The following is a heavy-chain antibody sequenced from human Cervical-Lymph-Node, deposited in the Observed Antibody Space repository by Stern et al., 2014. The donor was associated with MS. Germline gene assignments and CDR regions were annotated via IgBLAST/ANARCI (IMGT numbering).Heavy chain of an antibody. J-gene: IGHJ4*02. V-gene: IGHV3-15*01. CDR1: GFTFSNAW. D-gene: IGHD5-18*01. Sequence: EVQLVESGGDLVKPGGSLRLSCAASGFTFSNAWMTWVRQAPGKGLEWVGRIKRKSDGGTTDYAAPVKGRFAISRDDSKNTLYLQMISLQSEDTAVYYCTTADPAPWRYLDYWGQGTLVTVSS. CDR2: IKRKSDGGTT. CDR3: TTADPAPWRYLDY.